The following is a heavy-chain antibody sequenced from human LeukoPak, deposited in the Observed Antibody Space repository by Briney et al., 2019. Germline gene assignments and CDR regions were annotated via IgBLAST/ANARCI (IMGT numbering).Heavy chain of an antibody. CDR1: GASISSGGYY. CDR3: ARDGYNSGYFDY. J-gene: IGHJ4*02. CDR2: IYYSRST. V-gene: IGHV4-30-4*01. D-gene: IGHD5-24*01. Sequence: SQTLSLTYTVSGASISSGGYYWNWIRQPPGKGLEWIGYIYYSRSTSYSPSLKSRLTISVDTSKNQFPLKLSSVTAADTAVYYCARDGYNSGYFDYWGQGTLVTVSS.